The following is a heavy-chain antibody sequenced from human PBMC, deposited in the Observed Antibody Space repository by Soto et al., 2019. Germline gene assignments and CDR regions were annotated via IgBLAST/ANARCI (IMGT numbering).Heavy chain of an antibody. CDR2: FDPEDGET. D-gene: IGHD3-22*01. CDR1: GYTLTELS. CDR3: TASSGYLPVFFDY. V-gene: IGHV1-24*01. J-gene: IGHJ4*02. Sequence: ASVKVSCWVSGYTLTELSMHWVRQAPGKGLEWMGGFDPEDGETIYAQKFQGRVTMTEDTSTDTAYMELSSLRSEDTAVYYCTASSGYLPVFFDYWGQGTLVTVSS.